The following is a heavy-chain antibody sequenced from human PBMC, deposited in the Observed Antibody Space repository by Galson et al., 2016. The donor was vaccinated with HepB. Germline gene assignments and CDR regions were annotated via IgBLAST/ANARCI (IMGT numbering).Heavy chain of an antibody. V-gene: IGHV3-11*06. Sequence: SLRLSCAASAFSFEIYSMHWVRQAPGKGLEWVSHISSSSSYTNYADSVEGRFTISRDNAKNSLYLQMNNLRAEDTAVFYCARDDSSSSYYYYGLDVWGQGTTVTVSS. J-gene: IGHJ6*02. CDR1: AFSFEIYS. D-gene: IGHD6-6*01. CDR3: ARDDSSSSYYYYGLDV. CDR2: ISSSSSYT.